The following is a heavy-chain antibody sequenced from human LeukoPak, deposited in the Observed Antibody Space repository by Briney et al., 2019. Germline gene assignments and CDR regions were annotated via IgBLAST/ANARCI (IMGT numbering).Heavy chain of an antibody. CDR2: INHSGST. V-gene: IGHV4-34*01. J-gene: IGHJ6*04. Sequence: SETLSLTCAVSGGSFSGYYWSWIRQPPGKGLEWMGEINHSGSTNYNPSLKSRVTISVDTSKNQFSLKLSSVSAADTAVYYCARERRRYYGSGSYYPLGGMDVWGKGTTVTVSS. CDR1: GGSFSGYY. CDR3: ARERRRYYGSGSYYPLGGMDV. D-gene: IGHD3-10*01.